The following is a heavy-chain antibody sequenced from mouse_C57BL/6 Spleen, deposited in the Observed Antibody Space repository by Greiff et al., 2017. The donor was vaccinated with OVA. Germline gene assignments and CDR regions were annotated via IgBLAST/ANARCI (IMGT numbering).Heavy chain of an antibody. Sequence: EVKVVESGGGLVKPGGSLKLSCAASGFTFSSYTMPWVSQTPEKRLEWVATISGGGGNTYYPASVKGRFTISRDNAKNTLYLQRSSLKSEDTALDYCARHSNSYYFDDWGKGTTLTVSS. J-gene: IGHJ2*01. CDR1: GFTFSSYT. CDR3: ARHSNSYYFDD. D-gene: IGHD2-5*01. CDR2: ISGGGGNT. V-gene: IGHV5-9*01.